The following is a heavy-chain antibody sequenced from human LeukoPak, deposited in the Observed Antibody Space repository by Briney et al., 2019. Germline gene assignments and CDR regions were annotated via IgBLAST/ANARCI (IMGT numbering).Heavy chain of an antibody. CDR2: INPNSGGT. D-gene: IGHD3-22*01. J-gene: IGHJ4*02. Sequence: ASVKVSCKASGYTFNDYYMHWVRQAPGQGLEWMGWINPNSGGTNYAQKFQGRVTMTRDTSISTAYMELSRLRSDDTAVYYYARVYLGVYYYGSSGYSHLDYWGQGTLITVSS. CDR3: ARVYLGVYYYGSSGYSHLDY. V-gene: IGHV1-2*02. CDR1: GYTFNDYY.